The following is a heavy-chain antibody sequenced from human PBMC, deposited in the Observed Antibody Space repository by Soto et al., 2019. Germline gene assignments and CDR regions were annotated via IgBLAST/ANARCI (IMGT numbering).Heavy chain of an antibody. CDR2: IYYSGST. Sequence: SETLSLTCTVSGGSISSYYWSWIRQPPGKGLEWIGYIYYSGSTNYNPSLKSRVTISVDTSKNQFSLKLSSVTAADTAVYYCARASMTTVTNYYYYYYMDVWGKGTTVTVSS. D-gene: IGHD4-17*01. CDR1: GGSISSYY. V-gene: IGHV4-59*01. J-gene: IGHJ6*03. CDR3: ARASMTTVTNYYYYYYMDV.